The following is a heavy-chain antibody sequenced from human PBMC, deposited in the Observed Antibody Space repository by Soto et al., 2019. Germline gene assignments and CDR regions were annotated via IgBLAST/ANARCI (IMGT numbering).Heavy chain of an antibody. D-gene: IGHD3-16*01. V-gene: IGHV1-69*01. CDR2: IIPIFGTA. Sequence: QVQLVQSGAEVKKPGSSVKVSCKASGGTFSSYAISWVRQAPGQGLEWMGGIIPIFGTANYAQKFQGRVTITADESTSTAYMELSSLRSEDTAVYYCARSRGGRHWGNYYYGMDVWGQGTTVTVPS. J-gene: IGHJ6*02. CDR1: GGTFSSYA. CDR3: ARSRGGRHWGNYYYGMDV.